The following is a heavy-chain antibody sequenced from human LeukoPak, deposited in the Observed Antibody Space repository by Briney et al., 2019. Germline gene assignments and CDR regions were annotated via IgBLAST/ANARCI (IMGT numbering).Heavy chain of an antibody. CDR2: ISYDGSNK. CDR1: GFTFSSYG. J-gene: IGHJ4*02. D-gene: IGHD6-13*01. CDR3: AKGGGGYSSSAAVFDY. Sequence: GGSLRLSCAASGFTFSSYGMRWVRQAPGKGLEWVPVISYDGSNKYYADSVKGRFTISRDNSKNTLYLQMNSLRAEDTAVYAGAKGGGGYSSSAAVFDYWGQGTLVTVSS. V-gene: IGHV3-30*18.